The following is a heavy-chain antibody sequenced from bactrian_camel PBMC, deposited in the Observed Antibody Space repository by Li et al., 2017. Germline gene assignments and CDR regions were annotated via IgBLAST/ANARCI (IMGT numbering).Heavy chain of an antibody. D-gene: IGHD3*01. Sequence: VQLVESGGGSVQAGGSLSLSCAVSGPAHLKNCMGWVRQAPGKEREGVASIDSDGGPTYTDSVKGRFTVSKDNAQNIFFLHITPLKPVDTAIYYCAVADIAAARVDPVCASMGGQGTQVTVS. CDR2: IDSDGGP. CDR3: AVADIAAARVDPVCASM. J-gene: IGHJ4*01. CDR1: GPAHLKNC. V-gene: IGHV3S53*01.